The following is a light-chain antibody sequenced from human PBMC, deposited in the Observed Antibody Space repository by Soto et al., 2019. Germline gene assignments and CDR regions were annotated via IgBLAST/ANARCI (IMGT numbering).Light chain of an antibody. CDR3: QQYGNSPQT. Sequence: SVLTQSPTTLSLSPGQRPTLCCRASQSVSSYLAWYQQKPGQAPRLLIYGASSRATGIPDRFSGSGYGTDFNLTISSLEPEDFAVYYCQQYGNSPQTFGQGTKVDIK. CDR2: GAS. J-gene: IGKJ1*01. V-gene: IGKV3-20*01. CDR1: QSVSSY.